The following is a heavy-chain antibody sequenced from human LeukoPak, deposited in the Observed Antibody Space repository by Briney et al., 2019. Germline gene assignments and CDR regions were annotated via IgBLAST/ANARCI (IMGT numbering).Heavy chain of an antibody. Sequence: SETLSLTCTVSGGSISSYYWSWIRQPPGKGLEWIGYVYYSGSTTYNPSLKSRVTISVDTSKNQFSLKLSSVTAADTAVYYCARAPYTSGFYLFDPWGQGTLVTVSS. D-gene: IGHD3-22*01. CDR1: GGSISSYY. CDR2: VYYSGST. J-gene: IGHJ5*02. CDR3: ARAPYTSGFYLFDP. V-gene: IGHV4-59*13.